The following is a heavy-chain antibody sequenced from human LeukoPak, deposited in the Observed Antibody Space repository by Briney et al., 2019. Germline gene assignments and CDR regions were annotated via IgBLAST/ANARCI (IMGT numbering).Heavy chain of an antibody. V-gene: IGHV3-48*03. Sequence: GGSLRLSCAASGFTFSLYEMNWVRQAPVKGLEWVSYISGGGETRYYADSVKGRFTISRDNGKNSLYLQMNSLRAEDTAVYYCARSYSLFDYWGQGTLVTVSS. CDR2: ISGGGETR. CDR3: ARSYSLFDY. D-gene: IGHD2-15*01. CDR1: GFTFSLYE. J-gene: IGHJ4*02.